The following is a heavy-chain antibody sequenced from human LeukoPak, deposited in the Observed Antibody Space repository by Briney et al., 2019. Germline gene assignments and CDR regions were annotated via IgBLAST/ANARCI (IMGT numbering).Heavy chain of an antibody. CDR3: ARERDGDYVDVFDY. CDR1: GFTFSSYG. J-gene: IGHJ4*02. Sequence: GGSLRLSCAASGFTFSSYGMHWVRQAPGKGLEWVAVIWYDGSNKYCADSVKGRFTISRDNSRNTLYLQMNSLRAEDTAVYYCARERDGDYVDVFDYWGQGTLVTVSS. V-gene: IGHV3-33*01. CDR2: IWYDGSNK. D-gene: IGHD4-17*01.